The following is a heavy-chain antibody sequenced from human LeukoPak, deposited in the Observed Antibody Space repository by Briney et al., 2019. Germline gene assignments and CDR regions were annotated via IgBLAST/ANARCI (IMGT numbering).Heavy chain of an antibody. CDR1: GFTFSSYA. CDR2: ISGSGDNT. Sequence: PGGSLRLSCAASGFTFSSYAMSWVRQAPGKGLEWVSGISGSGDNTYYADPVKGRFTISRDNSKNTLYLQMNSLRAEDTAVYYCAKDPSSVYSSGWYGRPGYWGQGTLVTVSS. J-gene: IGHJ4*02. CDR3: AKDPSSVYSSGWYGRPGY. D-gene: IGHD6-19*01. V-gene: IGHV3-23*01.